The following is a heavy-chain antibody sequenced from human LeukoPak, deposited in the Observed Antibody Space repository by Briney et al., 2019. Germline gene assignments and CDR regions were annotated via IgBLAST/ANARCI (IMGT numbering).Heavy chain of an antibody. V-gene: IGHV1-69*04. CDR2: IIPMLGIA. CDR1: GGTFSSYA. J-gene: IGHJ4*02. CDR3: ARASDSNHFDY. D-gene: IGHD2-21*02. Sequence: SVKVSCKASGGTFSSYAISWVRQAPGQGLEWMGRIIPMLGIANYAQKFQGRVTITADKSTSTAYMELSSLRSEDTAVYYCARASDSNHFDYWGQGTLVTVSS.